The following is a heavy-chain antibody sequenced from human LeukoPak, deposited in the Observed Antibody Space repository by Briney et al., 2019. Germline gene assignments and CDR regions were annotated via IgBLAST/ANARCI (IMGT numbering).Heavy chain of an antibody. Sequence: PSETLSLTCAVYGGSFSGYYWSWIRQPPGKGLEWIGEINHSGSTNYNPSLKSRVTISVDTSKNQFSLKLSSVTAADTAVYYCARLHRAYGGWYFFDYWGQGTLVTVSS. CDR2: INHSGST. V-gene: IGHV4-34*01. CDR3: ARLHRAYGGWYFFDY. D-gene: IGHD6-19*01. J-gene: IGHJ4*02. CDR1: GGSFSGYY.